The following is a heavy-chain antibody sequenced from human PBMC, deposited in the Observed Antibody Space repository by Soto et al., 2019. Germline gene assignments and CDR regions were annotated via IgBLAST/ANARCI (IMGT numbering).Heavy chain of an antibody. CDR3: ARAPTAAALTSNLYYYYYYGMDV. D-gene: IGHD6-13*01. CDR1: GFTFSSYG. J-gene: IGHJ6*02. CDR2: IWYDGSNK. V-gene: IGHV3-33*01. Sequence: QVQLVESGGGVVQPGRSLRLSCAASGFTFSSYGMHWVRQAPGKGLEWVAVIWYDGSNKYYADSVKGRFTISRDNSKNTLYLQMNSLRAEDTAVYYCARAPTAAALTSNLYYYYYYGMDVGGQGTTVTVSS.